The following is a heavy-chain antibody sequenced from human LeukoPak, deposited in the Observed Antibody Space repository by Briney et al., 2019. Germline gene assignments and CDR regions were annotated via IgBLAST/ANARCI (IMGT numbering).Heavy chain of an antibody. D-gene: IGHD6-19*01. Sequence: GGSLRLSCAASGFTFSSYWMSWVRRAPGKGLEWVANIKQDGSEKYYVDSVKGRFTISRDNAKNSLYLQMNSLRAEDTAVYYCARDAGYSSGWYSILWGQGTLVTVSS. V-gene: IGHV3-7*01. CDR1: GFTFSSYW. J-gene: IGHJ4*02. CDR2: IKQDGSEK. CDR3: ARDAGYSSGWYSIL.